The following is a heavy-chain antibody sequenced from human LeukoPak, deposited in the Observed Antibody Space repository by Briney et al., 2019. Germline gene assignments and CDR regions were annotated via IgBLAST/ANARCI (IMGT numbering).Heavy chain of an antibody. D-gene: IGHD1-26*01. Sequence: SETLSLTCTVSGGSISNYYWSWIRQPAGKGLEWIGHIYSSGSTNYNPSLKSRVTMSLDTSNRQFSLKLNSVTAADTAVYYYGRALGSGSYIDFWGQGTLVTVSS. V-gene: IGHV4-4*07. J-gene: IGHJ4*02. CDR2: IYSSGST. CDR3: GRALGSGSYIDF. CDR1: GGSISNYY.